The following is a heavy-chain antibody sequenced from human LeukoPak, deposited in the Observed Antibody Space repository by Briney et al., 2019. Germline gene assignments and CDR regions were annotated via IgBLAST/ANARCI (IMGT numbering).Heavy chain of an antibody. CDR2: ISGGGGST. J-gene: IGHJ4*02. D-gene: IGHD3-10*01. CDR1: EFTFSNYA. Sequence: QTGGSLRLSCAASEFTFSNYAMNWVRQAPGKGLEWVSGISGGGGSTYYADSVKGRFTISRDNAKNSLYLQMNSLRAEDTAVYYCARLNTNYYGSGSYFPRYNFDYWGQGTLVTVSS. CDR3: ARLNTNYYGSGSYFPRYNFDY. V-gene: IGHV3-23*01.